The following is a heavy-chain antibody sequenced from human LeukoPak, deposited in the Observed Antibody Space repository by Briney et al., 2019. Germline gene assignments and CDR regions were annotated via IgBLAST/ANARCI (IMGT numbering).Heavy chain of an antibody. Sequence: AGSLTLSCAASGFTFSSYNMNWVRQAPRKGLEWVSSISSGSSYIYSTYYADSVKGRVTISRDSTKNSLYLQINSLRAEDTAVYYYARAASHYYFDSWGQGTLVTVSS. J-gene: IGHJ4*02. CDR2: ISSGSSYIYST. V-gene: IGHV3-21*01. D-gene: IGHD6-6*01. CDR1: GFTFSSYN. CDR3: ARAASHYYFDS.